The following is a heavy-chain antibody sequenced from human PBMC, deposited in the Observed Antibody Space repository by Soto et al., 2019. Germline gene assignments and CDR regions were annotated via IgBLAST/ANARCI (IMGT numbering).Heavy chain of an antibody. CDR2: ISSSGTYI. J-gene: IGHJ6*02. Sequence: GGSLRLSCAASGFTFSTYSMNWVRQAPGKGLEWVSSISSSGTYIHYADSLKGRFTISRDNAKNSLYLQMISLRAEDTAVYYCARDPSDCSSASCWGYYALDVWGQGTTVTVSS. CDR3: ARDPSDCSSASCWGYYALDV. CDR1: GFTFSTYS. V-gene: IGHV3-21*01. D-gene: IGHD2-15*01.